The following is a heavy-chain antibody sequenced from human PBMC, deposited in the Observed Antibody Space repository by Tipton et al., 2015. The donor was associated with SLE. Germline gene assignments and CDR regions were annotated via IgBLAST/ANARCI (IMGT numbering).Heavy chain of an antibody. D-gene: IGHD1-26*01. V-gene: IGHV3-23*01. CDR2: ISGSGGST. Sequence: SLRLSCAASGFTFSSYAMSWVRQAPGKGLEWVSAISGSGGSTYYADSVKGRFTISRDNSKNTLYLQLNSLRAEDTAVYYCAKVAGVSGNYYLDYWGQGTLVTVFS. J-gene: IGHJ4*02. CDR1: GFTFSSYA. CDR3: AKVAGVSGNYYLDY.